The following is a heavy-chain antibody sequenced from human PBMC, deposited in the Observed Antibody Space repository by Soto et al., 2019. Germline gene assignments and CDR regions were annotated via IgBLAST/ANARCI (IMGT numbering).Heavy chain of an antibody. J-gene: IGHJ5*02. D-gene: IGHD2-15*01. V-gene: IGHV1-69*02. Sequence: QVQLVQSGAEVKKPGSSVKVSCKATGGTFSSYTISWVRQAPGQGLEWMGRLISILGIANYAQKFQGRVTITANNSTSTGYMELCTVSSDGTAVYHCASWCSGGSGYGDDWFDPGGHGTRDTVS. CDR1: GGTFSSYT. CDR3: ASWCSGGSGYGDDWFDP. CDR2: LISILGIA.